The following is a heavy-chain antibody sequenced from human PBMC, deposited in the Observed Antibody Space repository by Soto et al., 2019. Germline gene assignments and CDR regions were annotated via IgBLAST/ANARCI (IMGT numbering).Heavy chain of an antibody. CDR2: ISGSGATT. J-gene: IGHJ5*02. D-gene: IGHD3-10*01. CDR1: GFTFSTYA. Sequence: PGGCLRLSCAASGFTFSTYALTWVRQAPGKGLEWVSSISGSGATTYYADSVTGRFTISRDSSKNTLYLQMNSLRAEDTAIYYCAKDGGATGYYGCCFDPSRQRTPVT. V-gene: IGHV3-23*01. CDR3: AKDGGATGYYGCCFDP.